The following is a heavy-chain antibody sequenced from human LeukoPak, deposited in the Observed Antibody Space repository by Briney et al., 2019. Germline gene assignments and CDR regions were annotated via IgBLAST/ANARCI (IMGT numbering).Heavy chain of an antibody. J-gene: IGHJ4*02. CDR1: GFTFSSYW. Sequence: PGGSLRLSCAASGFTFSSYWMHWVRQAPGKGLVWVSRIKSDGSSTIYADSVKGRFTISRDNARNSLYLQMNSLRDEDTAVYYCVRGGPIDYWGQGTLVTVSS. V-gene: IGHV3-74*01. CDR3: VRGGPIDY. CDR2: IKSDGSST.